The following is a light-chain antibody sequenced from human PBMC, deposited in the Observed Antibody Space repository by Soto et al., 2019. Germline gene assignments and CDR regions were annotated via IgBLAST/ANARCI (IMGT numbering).Light chain of an antibody. V-gene: IGLV2-14*01. CDR2: DVS. CDR1: SSDVGGYNY. CDR3: SSYTSSSPRV. J-gene: IGLJ2*01. Sequence: QSALTQPASVSGSPGQSITISCTGTSSDVGGYNYVSWYQQHPGKAPKLMIYDVSNRPSGVSNRFSGSKSGNKASLTISGLQAEDEADYYCSSYTSSSPRVFGGGTKLTVL.